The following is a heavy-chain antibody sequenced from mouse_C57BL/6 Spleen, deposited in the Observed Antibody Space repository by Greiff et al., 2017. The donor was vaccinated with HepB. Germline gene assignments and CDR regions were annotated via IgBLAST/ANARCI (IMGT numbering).Heavy chain of an antibody. CDR2: IWSGGST. CDR3: ASPAYYSNAWFAY. V-gene: IGHV2-2*01. CDR1: GFSLTSYG. D-gene: IGHD2-5*01. Sequence: QVQLKESGPGLVQPSQSLSITCTVSGFSLTSYGVHWLRQSPGKGLEWLGVIWSGGSTDYNAAFISRLSISKDNSKSQVFFKMNSLQADDTAIYYCASPAYYSNAWFAYWGQGTLVTVSA. J-gene: IGHJ3*01.